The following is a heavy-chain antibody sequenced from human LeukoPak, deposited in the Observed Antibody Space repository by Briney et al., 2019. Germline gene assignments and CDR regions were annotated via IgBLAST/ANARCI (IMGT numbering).Heavy chain of an antibody. D-gene: IGHD3-22*01. CDR2: IIPIFGTA. CDR1: GGTFSSYA. V-gene: IGHV1-69*13. CDR3: ARNNYYDSSGPFDY. J-gene: IGHJ4*02. Sequence: SMKVSCKASGGTFSSYAISWVRQAPGQGLEWMGGIIPIFGTANYAQKFQGRVTITADESTSTAYMELSSLRSEDTAVYYCARNNYYDSSGPFDYWGQGTLVTVSS.